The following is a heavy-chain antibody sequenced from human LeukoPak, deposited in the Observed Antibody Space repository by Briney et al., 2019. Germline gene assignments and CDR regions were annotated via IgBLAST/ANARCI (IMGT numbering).Heavy chain of an antibody. J-gene: IGHJ4*02. Sequence: GASVKVSCKASGGTFSSYAISWVRQAPGQGLEWMGGVIPIFGTANYAQKFQGRVTITADESTSTAYMELSSLRSEDTAVYYCASAGVVIRSFDYWGQGTLVTVSS. V-gene: IGHV1-69*13. CDR1: GGTFSSYA. D-gene: IGHD3-3*01. CDR3: ASAGVVIRSFDY. CDR2: VIPIFGTA.